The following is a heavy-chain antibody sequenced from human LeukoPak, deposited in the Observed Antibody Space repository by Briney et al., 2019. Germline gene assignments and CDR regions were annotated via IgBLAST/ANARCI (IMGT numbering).Heavy chain of an antibody. Sequence: GGSLRLSCALSVFTFRRYAMSGVRQAPGKGLECVSAISGSGGSTYYAHSVKGGFTISRDNSKNTLYLQMNSLRAEDTAVYYCAKVTPSDLYCSGSSCYQYYFDYWGQGTLVTVSS. D-gene: IGHD2-15*01. CDR3: AKVTPSDLYCSGSSCYQYYFDY. J-gene: IGHJ4*02. CDR1: VFTFRRYA. CDR2: ISGSGGST. V-gene: IGHV3-23*01.